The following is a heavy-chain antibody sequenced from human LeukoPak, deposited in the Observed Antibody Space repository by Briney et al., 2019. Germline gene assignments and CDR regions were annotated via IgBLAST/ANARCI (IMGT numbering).Heavy chain of an antibody. CDR3: ARDVGIAAVGTEYFDY. Sequence: ASVTVSCKASGYTFTSYGISWVRQPPGQGLEWMGWINAYNGNTNYAQKLQGRVTMTTDTSTSTAYMELRSLRSDDTAVYYCARDVGIAAVGTEYFDYWGQGTLVTVSS. J-gene: IGHJ4*02. V-gene: IGHV1-18*01. D-gene: IGHD6-13*01. CDR2: INAYNGNT. CDR1: GYTFTSYG.